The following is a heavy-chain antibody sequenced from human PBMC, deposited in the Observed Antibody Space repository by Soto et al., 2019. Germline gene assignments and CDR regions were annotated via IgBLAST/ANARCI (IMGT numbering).Heavy chain of an antibody. CDR2: ISYDGSNK. CDR3: AKDPISRAGGTFDY. Sequence: QVQLVESGGGVVQPGRSLRLSCAASGFTFSSYGMHWVRQAPGKGLEWLAVISYDGSNKYYADSVKGRFIISRDNSNNTLYLQMNSLRAEDTAVYYCAKDPISRAGGTFDYWGQGTLVTVSS. V-gene: IGHV3-30*18. CDR1: GFTFSSYG. D-gene: IGHD6-13*01. J-gene: IGHJ4*02.